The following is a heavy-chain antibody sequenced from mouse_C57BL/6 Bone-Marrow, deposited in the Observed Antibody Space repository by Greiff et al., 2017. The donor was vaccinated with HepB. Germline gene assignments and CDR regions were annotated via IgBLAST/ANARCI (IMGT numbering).Heavy chain of an antibody. D-gene: IGHD1-1*01. CDR1: GFTFSSYA. V-gene: IGHV5-4*01. Sequence: EVKLMESGGGLVKPGGSLKLSCAASGFTFSSYAMSWVRQTPDKRLEWVATISDGGSYTYYPDNVKGRFTISRDNAKNNLYLQMSHLKSEDTAMYYCARELTTVVATYYFDYWGQGTTLTVSS. CDR2: ISDGGSYT. J-gene: IGHJ2*01. CDR3: ARELTTVVATYYFDY.